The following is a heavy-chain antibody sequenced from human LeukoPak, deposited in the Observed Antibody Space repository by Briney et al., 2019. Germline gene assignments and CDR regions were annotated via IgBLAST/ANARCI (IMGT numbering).Heavy chain of an antibody. CDR2: ISSTGGTI. CDR1: GFTFRNYL. D-gene: IGHD2-15*01. CDR3: ARGYSRAAFDT. J-gene: IGHJ3*02. V-gene: IGHV3-48*01. Sequence: GGSLRLSCVASGFTFRNYLMNWVRQAPGKGLEWVSFISSTGGTIYYADSVKGRFTVSRDNAKNSLFLQMNSLRAEDTALYYCARGYSRAAFDTWGQGTMVTVSS.